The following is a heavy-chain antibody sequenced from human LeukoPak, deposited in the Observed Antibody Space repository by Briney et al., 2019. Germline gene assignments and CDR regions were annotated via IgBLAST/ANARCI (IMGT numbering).Heavy chain of an antibody. Sequence: AGGSLRLSCAASGFTFSSYWMPWIRQAPGKGLEWVANIKQDGSEKYYVGSVKGRFTISRDNAKNSLYLQMNSLRAEDTAVYYRARDTGGGYSCYDCWGQGTLVTVSS. CDR1: GFTFSSYW. CDR2: IKQDGSEK. J-gene: IGHJ4*02. CDR3: ARDTGGGYSCYDC. D-gene: IGHD5-18*01. V-gene: IGHV3-7*01.